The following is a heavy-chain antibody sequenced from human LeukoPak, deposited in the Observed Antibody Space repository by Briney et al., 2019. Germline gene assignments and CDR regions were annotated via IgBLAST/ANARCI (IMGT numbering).Heavy chain of an antibody. J-gene: IGHJ3*02. V-gene: IGHV1-69*04. D-gene: IGHD3-22*01. CDR2: IIPILDVA. CDR1: GNNLNSYV. CDR3: TREGVYSPDGSGYHRDAFDI. Sequence: ASVKVSCKASGNNLNSYVITWVRQAPGQGLEWMGRIIPILDVANSAQKFRGRVTITADKSTNTAHMELSSLTSEDTAVYYCTREGVYSPDGSGYHRDAFDIWGQGTLVIVSS.